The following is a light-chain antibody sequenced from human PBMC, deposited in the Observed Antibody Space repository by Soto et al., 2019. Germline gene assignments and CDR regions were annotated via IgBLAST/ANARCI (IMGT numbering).Light chain of an antibody. CDR2: GVY. V-gene: IGKV3-20*01. J-gene: IGKJ1*01. Sequence: EIVLTQSPGSLSLSPGERATLSCRASQSVDRTFFAWYQKKPGQAPRLLMYGVYKRATGIPDRFSGSGSGTDFTLTISRLEPEDFAVYYCQQYMSSVTFGQGTRVEIK. CDR1: QSVDRTF. CDR3: QQYMSSVT.